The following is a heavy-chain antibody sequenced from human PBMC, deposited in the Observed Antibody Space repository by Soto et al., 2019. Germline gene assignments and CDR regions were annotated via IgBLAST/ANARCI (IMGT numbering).Heavy chain of an antibody. CDR3: ARDRGYSSSWYPPKPYNWFDP. D-gene: IGHD6-13*01. J-gene: IGHJ5*02. CDR1: GGSISSGGYY. V-gene: IGHV4-61*08. CDR2: IYYSGST. Sequence: SETLSLTCTVSGGSISSGGYYWSWIRQHPGKGLEWIGYIYYSGSTNYNPSLKSRVTISVDTSKNQFSLKLSSVTAADTAVYYCARDRGYSSSWYPPKPYNWFDPWGQGTLVTVSS.